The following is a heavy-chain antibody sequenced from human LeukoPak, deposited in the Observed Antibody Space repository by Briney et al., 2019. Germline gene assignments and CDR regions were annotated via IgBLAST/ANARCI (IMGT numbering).Heavy chain of an antibody. CDR2: IYYSGST. J-gene: IGHJ3*02. CDR1: GGSISSYY. V-gene: IGHV4-59*01. Sequence: MPSETLSLTCTVSGGSISSYYWSWIRQPPGKGLEWIGYIYYSGSTNYDPSLKSRVTISVGTSKNQFSLKLSSVTAADTAVYYCARGPRRGYDSNGDAFDIWGQETMVTVSS. CDR3: ARGPRRGYDSNGDAFDI. D-gene: IGHD3-22*01.